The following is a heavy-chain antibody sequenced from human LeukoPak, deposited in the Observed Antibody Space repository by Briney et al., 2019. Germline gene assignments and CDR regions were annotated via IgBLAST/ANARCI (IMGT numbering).Heavy chain of an antibody. J-gene: IGHJ4*02. CDR2: ISTYSGNT. D-gene: IGHD6-19*01. V-gene: IGHV1-18*01. CDR3: ARDLYSSGWYVQIFDY. CDR1: GYTFTSYG. Sequence: GASVKVSCKASGYTFTSYGISWVRQAPGQGLEWMGWISTYSGNTNYAQKLQGRVTMTTDTSTSTAYMELRSLRSDDTAVYYCARDLYSSGWYVQIFDYWGQGTLVTVSS.